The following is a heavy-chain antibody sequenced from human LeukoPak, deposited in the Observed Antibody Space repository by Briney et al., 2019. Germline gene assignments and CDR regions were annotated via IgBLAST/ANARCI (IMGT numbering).Heavy chain of an antibody. Sequence: PSETLLLTCAVYGGSFSGYYWSWIRQPPGKGLEWIGDINRSGSTHYNPSLKSRVTISVDTSKNQFSLKLSSVTAADTAVYYCASKPQHNSSSWYGSSYYYYYMDVWGKGTTVTVSS. CDR3: ASKPQHNSSSWYGSSYYYYYMDV. J-gene: IGHJ6*03. D-gene: IGHD6-13*01. V-gene: IGHV4-34*01. CDR1: GGSFSGYY. CDR2: INRSGST.